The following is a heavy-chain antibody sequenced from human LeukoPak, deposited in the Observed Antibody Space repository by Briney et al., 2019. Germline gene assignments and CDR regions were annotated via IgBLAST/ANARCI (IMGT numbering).Heavy chain of an antibody. CDR1: GFTFSSYG. CDR2: IWYDGSNK. Sequence: PGRSLRLSCAASGFTFSSYGMHWVRQAPGKGLEWVAVIWYDGSNKYYADSVKGRFTISRDNSKNTLYLQMNSLRAEDTAVYYCARGFSDYYDSSGQGDAFDIWGQGPMVTVSS. D-gene: IGHD3-22*01. J-gene: IGHJ3*02. V-gene: IGHV3-33*01. CDR3: ARGFSDYYDSSGQGDAFDI.